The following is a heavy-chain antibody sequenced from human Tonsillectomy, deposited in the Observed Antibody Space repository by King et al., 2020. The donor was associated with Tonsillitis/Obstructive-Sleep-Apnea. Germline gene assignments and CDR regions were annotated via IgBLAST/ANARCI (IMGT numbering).Heavy chain of an antibody. D-gene: IGHD6-19*01. CDR3: ARDPVVSISSGLNWFDP. CDR1: GFTFSSYW. Sequence: VQLVESGGGLVQPGGSLRLSCAASGFTFSSYWMHWVRQAPGKGLAWVSRINSDGSSTSYADSVKGRFTISRDNAKNTLYLQMNSLRAEDTAVYYCARDPVVSISSGLNWFDPWGQGTLVTVSS. V-gene: IGHV3-74*01. CDR2: INSDGSST. J-gene: IGHJ5*02.